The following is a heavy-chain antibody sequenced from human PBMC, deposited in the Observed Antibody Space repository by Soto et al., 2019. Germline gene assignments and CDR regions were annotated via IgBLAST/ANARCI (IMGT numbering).Heavy chain of an antibody. Sequence: ASVKVSCKASGYTFTSYDINWVRQATGQGLEWMGWMNPNSGNTGYAQKFQGRVTMTRNTSISTAYMELSSLRSEDTAVYYCARSVRYFDWLPLYYFDYWGQGTLVTVSS. CDR2: MNPNSGNT. J-gene: IGHJ4*02. CDR3: ARSVRYFDWLPLYYFDY. D-gene: IGHD3-9*01. CDR1: GYTFTSYD. V-gene: IGHV1-8*01.